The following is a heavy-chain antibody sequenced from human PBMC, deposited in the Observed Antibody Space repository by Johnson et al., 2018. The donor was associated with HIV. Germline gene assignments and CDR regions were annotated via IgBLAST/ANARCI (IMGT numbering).Heavy chain of an antibody. V-gene: IGHV3-66*02. CDR3: VKEHGWGSFDI. D-gene: IGHD3-16*01. Sequence: VQLVESGGGLVQSGESLRLSCAASGITVNTNYMSWVRRAPGKGLEWVSVIFSVGNTYYADSVKGRFTISRDNSKNTLYLQMNSLRAEDTATYYCVKEHGWGSFDIWGQGTMVTVSS. CDR1: GITVNTNY. J-gene: IGHJ3*02. CDR2: IFSVGNT.